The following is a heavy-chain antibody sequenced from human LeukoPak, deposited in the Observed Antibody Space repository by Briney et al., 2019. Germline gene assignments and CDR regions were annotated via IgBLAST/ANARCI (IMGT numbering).Heavy chain of an antibody. D-gene: IGHD5-12*01. CDR2: IYYSGST. CDR1: GGSISSSSYY. CDR3: ARSDTYSGYDPFDY. Sequence: SETLSLTCTVSGGSISSSSYYWGWIRQPPGKGLEWIGSIYYSGSTYYNPSLKSRVTISVDTSKNQFSLKLSSVTAADTAVYYCARSDTYSGYDPFDYWGQGTLVTVSS. V-gene: IGHV4-39*01. J-gene: IGHJ4*02.